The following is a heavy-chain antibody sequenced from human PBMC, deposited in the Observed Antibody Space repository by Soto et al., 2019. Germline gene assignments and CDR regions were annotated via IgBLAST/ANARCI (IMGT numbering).Heavy chain of an antibody. CDR2: IRSKANSYAT. Sequence: EVQLVESGGGLVQPGGSLKLSCAASGFTFSGSAMHWVRQASGKGLEWVGRIRSKANSYATAYAASVKGRFTISKDDSKNTAYLQINSLKTEDTAVYYCTRLKTAAAGTGYYYYGMDVWGQGTTVTVSS. CDR3: TRLKTAAAGTGYYYYGMDV. J-gene: IGHJ6*02. CDR1: GFTFSGSA. D-gene: IGHD6-13*01. V-gene: IGHV3-73*02.